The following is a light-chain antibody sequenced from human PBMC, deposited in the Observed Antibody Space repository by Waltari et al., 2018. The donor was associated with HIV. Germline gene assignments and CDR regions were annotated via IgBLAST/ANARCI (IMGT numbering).Light chain of an antibody. CDR3: HVWDSDTKHVL. V-gene: IGLV3-21*02. Sequence: SYVLTQPPSVSVAPGQTATITCGAHNIGSKSVPWYQQNAGQSPVLVVYDGSVRPSGTPERISGSKFGNTATLTISGVEAGVEADYYCHVWDSDTKHVLFGGGTKLTVL. J-gene: IGLJ3*02. CDR1: NIGSKS. CDR2: DGS.